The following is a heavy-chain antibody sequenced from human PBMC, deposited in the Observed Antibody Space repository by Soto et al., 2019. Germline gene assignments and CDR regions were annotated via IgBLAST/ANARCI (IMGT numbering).Heavy chain of an antibody. Sequence: QVQLQESGPGLVKPSETLSLTCTVSGGSISSYYWSWIRQPPGKGLEWIGYIYYSGSTNYNPSLKSRFTISVDTSKHQFSLKLSSVTAADTAVYYCARGGELRFLGWPGFDYWGQGTLVTVA. D-gene: IGHD3-3*01. CDR1: GGSISSYY. CDR2: IYYSGST. V-gene: IGHV4-59*01. CDR3: ARGGELRFLGWPGFDY. J-gene: IGHJ4*02.